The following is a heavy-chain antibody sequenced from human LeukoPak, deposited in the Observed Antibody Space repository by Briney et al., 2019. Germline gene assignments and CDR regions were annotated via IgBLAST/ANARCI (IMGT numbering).Heavy chain of an antibody. CDR3: ARGSEGYCSGGGCYYGMDV. V-gene: IGHV3-21*01. J-gene: IGHJ6*01. Sequence: GGSLRLSCAASGFTFSSYTMNWVRQAPGKGLEWVSYISSSSSYIYYADSVKGRFTISRDNAENTLYLQMNSLRAEDTAVYYCARGSEGYCSGGGCYYGMDVWGQGTTVTVSS. CDR1: GFTFSSYT. D-gene: IGHD2-15*01. CDR2: ISSSSSYI.